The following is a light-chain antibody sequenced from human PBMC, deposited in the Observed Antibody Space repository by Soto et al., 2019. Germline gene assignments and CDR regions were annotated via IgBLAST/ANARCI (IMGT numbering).Light chain of an antibody. CDR3: QQYNSYWT. CDR1: QSISNW. J-gene: IGKJ1*01. Sequence: DIQMTQSPSTLSASVGDRVTITCRASQSISNWLAWYQQKPGKAPKLLIYDASSLESVFPSRFSGSGSGTEFTLTFSSLQPDDFATYYCQQYNSYWTFGQGTKVDIK. V-gene: IGKV1-5*01. CDR2: DAS.